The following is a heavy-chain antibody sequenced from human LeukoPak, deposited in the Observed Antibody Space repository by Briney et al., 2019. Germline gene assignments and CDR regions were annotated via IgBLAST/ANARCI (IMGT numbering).Heavy chain of an antibody. D-gene: IGHD3-10*01. CDR3: ARVLSGRGSLYSYYYYMDV. CDR1: GFTFRAYA. J-gene: IGHJ6*03. V-gene: IGHV3-30*14. CDR2: ISNDGTIQ. Sequence: GRSLRLSCAASGFTFRAYAMHWVRQAPGKGLEWLAVISNDGTIQYYADSVKGRFTISRDNSKNTLYLQMNSLRAEDTAVYYCARVLSGRGSLYSYYYYMDVWGKGTTVTISS.